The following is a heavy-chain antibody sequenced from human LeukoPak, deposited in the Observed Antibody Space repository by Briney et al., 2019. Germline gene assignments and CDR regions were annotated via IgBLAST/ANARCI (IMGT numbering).Heavy chain of an antibody. CDR1: GYTFINYW. Sequence: ASVKVSCKASGYTFINYWIAWVRQMPGKGLEWMGVIFPGDSDITYSPSFQGQVTVSADKSISTAYLQWSSLRASDTAIYYCARRAHHDAFDIWGQGTMVTVSS. V-gene: IGHV5-51*01. J-gene: IGHJ3*02. CDR2: IFPGDSDI. CDR3: ARRAHHDAFDI.